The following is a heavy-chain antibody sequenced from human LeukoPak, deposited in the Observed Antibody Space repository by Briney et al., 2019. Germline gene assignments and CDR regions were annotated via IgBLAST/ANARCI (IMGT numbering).Heavy chain of an antibody. Sequence: PSETLSLTCTVSGGSISSYYWSWIRQPPGKGLEWIGYIYYSGSTNYSPSLKSRVTISVDTSKNQFSLKLSSVTAADTAVYYCSRDSYGDYGMDVWGQGTTVTVS. J-gene: IGHJ6*02. CDR3: SRDSYGDYGMDV. V-gene: IGHV4-59*01. CDR2: IYYSGST. D-gene: IGHD4-17*01. CDR1: GGSISSYY.